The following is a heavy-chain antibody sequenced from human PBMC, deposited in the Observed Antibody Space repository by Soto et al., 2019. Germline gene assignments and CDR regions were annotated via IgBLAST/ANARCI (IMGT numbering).Heavy chain of an antibody. CDR1: TGSVSSGTHY. Sequence: SETLSLTCTVSTGSVSSGTHYWSWIRQPPGKGLEWIGYVYYSGGTDYNPSLKSRVTTSIDTSKNQFSLKLSSVAAADTAVYYCTRGSLRGVKPPYSYYGMDVWGQGTTVTVSS. CDR2: VYYSGGT. CDR3: TRGSLRGVKPPYSYYGMDV. D-gene: IGHD3-10*01. J-gene: IGHJ6*02. V-gene: IGHV4-61*01.